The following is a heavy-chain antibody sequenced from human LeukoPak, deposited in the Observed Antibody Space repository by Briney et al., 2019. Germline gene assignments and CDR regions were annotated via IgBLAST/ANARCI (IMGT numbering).Heavy chain of an antibody. V-gene: IGHV4-4*07. D-gene: IGHD6-19*01. J-gene: IGHJ5*02. CDR2: ITTSGGT. CDR3: ARPRYSTDWYRWFDL. CDR1: GGSITNYD. Sequence: SETLSLTCSVSGGSITNYDWTWMRQPAGKGLEWVARITTSGGTNYNASLVRRGSMSLDTSNNQISLQLIPPPAADAALYYHARPRYSTDWYRWFDLWGQGTQVIVSS.